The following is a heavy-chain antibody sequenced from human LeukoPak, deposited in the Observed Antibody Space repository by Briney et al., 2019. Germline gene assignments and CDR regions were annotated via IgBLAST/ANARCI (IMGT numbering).Heavy chain of an antibody. V-gene: IGHV4-4*07. J-gene: IGHJ2*01. CDR1: GGSISNYY. CDR2: IYTSGST. D-gene: IGHD3-22*01. Sequence: PSETLSLTCTVSGGSISNYYWSWIRQPAGKGLEWIGRIYTSGSTNYNPSLKSRVTMSVDTSKNQFSLKLSSVTAADTAVYYCARDLSIVVNGYFDLWGRGTLVTVSS. CDR3: ARDLSIVVNGYFDL.